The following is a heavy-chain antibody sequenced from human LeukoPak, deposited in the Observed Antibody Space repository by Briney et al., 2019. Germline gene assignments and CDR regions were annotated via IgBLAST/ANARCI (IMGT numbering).Heavy chain of an antibody. CDR2: INPNGGST. J-gene: IGHJ4*02. Sequence: ASVKVSCKASGYTFTSYYMHWVRQAPGQGLEWMGIINPNGGSTSYAQKFQGRVTMTRDTSTSTVYMDLSSLRSEDTAVYYCARRGSQLHFDYWGQGTLVIVSS. CDR3: ARRGSQLHFDY. V-gene: IGHV1-46*01. D-gene: IGHD1-26*01. CDR1: GYTFTSYY.